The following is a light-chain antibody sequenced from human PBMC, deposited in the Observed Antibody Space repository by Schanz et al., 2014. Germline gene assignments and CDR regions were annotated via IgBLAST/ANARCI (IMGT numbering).Light chain of an antibody. V-gene: IGKV1-27*01. J-gene: IGKJ3*01. CDR3: QYFNSVPFT. CDR2: AAS. CDR1: QDIRNH. Sequence: DIQMTQSPSSLSASVGDRVTVTCRASQDIRNHLAWYQQRPGTVPKLLIYAASTLQSGVPSRFSGSGSGTDFTLTISSLQPEDVATYYCQYFNSVPFTFGPGTRVDLK.